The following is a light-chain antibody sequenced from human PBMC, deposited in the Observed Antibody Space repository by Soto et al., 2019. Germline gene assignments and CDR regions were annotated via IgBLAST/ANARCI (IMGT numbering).Light chain of an antibody. Sequence: QSALTQPASVSGSPGQSITISCTGTSSDVGSYNLVSWYQQHPGKAPKFMIYEGSKRPSGVSNRFSGSKSGNTASLTISGLQAEDEADYHCCSYAGSRNWVFGGGTKVTVL. CDR3: CSYAGSRNWV. CDR1: SSDVGSYNL. V-gene: IGLV2-23*01. J-gene: IGLJ2*01. CDR2: EGS.